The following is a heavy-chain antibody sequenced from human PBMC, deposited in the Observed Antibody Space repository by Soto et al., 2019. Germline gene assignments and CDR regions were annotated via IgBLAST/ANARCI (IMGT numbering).Heavy chain of an antibody. CDR3: ASHYGDYYYYGMDV. CDR1: GFTFSSYS. Sequence: EVQLVESGGGLVKPGGSLRLSCAASGFTFSSYSMNWVRQAPGKGLEWVSSISSSSSYIYYADSVKGRFTISRDNAKNSLYLQMNSLRAEDTAVYYCASHYGDYYYYGMDVWGHGTTVTVSS. J-gene: IGHJ6*02. CDR2: ISSSSSYI. D-gene: IGHD4-17*01. V-gene: IGHV3-21*01.